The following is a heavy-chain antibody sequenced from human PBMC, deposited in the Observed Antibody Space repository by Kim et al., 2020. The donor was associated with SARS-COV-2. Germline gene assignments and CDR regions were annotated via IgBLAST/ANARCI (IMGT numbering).Heavy chain of an antibody. CDR1: GVTFSSYS. Sequence: GGSLRLSCAASGVTFSSYSMNWVRQAPGKGLEWVASISSSSSYIYYADSVKGLFTISRDNAKNSLFLQMNSRRAEDTAVYYCARATRGYSYGYVGYWGQGTLVTVSS. D-gene: IGHD5-18*01. CDR2: ISSSSSYI. V-gene: IGHV3-21*01. CDR3: ARATRGYSYGYVGY. J-gene: IGHJ4*02.